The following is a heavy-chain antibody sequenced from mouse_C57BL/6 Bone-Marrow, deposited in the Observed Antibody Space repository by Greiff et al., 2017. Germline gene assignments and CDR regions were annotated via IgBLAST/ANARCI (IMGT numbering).Heavy chain of an antibody. J-gene: IGHJ2*01. CDR1: GFTFSDAW. V-gene: IGHV6-6*01. D-gene: IGHD2-4*01. CDR3: TRDYYDYDVRDVTGYYFDY. CDR2: IRNKANNHAT. Sequence: DVKLQESGGGLVQPGGSMKLSCAASGFTFSDAWMDWVRQSPEKGLEWVAEIRNKANNHATYYAESVKGRFTISRDDSKSSVYLQMNSLRAEDTGIYYCTRDYYDYDVRDVTGYYFDYWGQGTTLTVSS.